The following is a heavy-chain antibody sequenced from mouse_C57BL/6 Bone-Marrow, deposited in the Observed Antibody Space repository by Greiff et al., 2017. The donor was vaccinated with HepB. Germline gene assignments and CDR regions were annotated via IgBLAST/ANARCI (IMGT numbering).Heavy chain of an antibody. V-gene: IGHV1-52*01. CDR3: ARKIPLWGRSYWYVDV. J-gene: IGHJ1*03. Sequence: QVQLQQPGAELVRPGSSVKLSCKASGYTFTSYWMHWVKQRPIQGLEWIGNIDPSDSETHYNQKFKDKATLTVDKSSSTAYMQLSSLTSEDSAVYYCARKIPLWGRSYWYVDVWGTGTTVTVSS. D-gene: IGHD3-3*01. CDR2: IDPSDSET. CDR1: GYTFTSYW.